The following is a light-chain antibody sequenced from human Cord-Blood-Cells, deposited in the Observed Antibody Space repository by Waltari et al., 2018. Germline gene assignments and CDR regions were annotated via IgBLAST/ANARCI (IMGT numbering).Light chain of an antibody. CDR2: AAS. CDR1: QSIRSY. CDR3: QHSYSTPFT. V-gene: IGKV1-39*01. J-gene: IGKJ3*01. Sequence: DIQMTQSPSSMSASVGDRVNITCRASQSIRSYLNWYQQKPGKAPKLLIYAASSLQSGVPSRFSGSGSGTDFTLTISSLQPEDFATYYCQHSYSTPFTFGPGTKVDIK.